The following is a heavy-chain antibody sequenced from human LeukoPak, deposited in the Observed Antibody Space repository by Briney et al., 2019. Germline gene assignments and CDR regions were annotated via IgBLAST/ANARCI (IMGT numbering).Heavy chain of an antibody. CDR2: IYYSGST. J-gene: IGHJ4*02. V-gene: IGHV4-39*01. CDR3: ARNSSGWSFDY. CDR1: GGSISSSSYY. Sequence: PSETLSLTCTVSGGSISSSSYYWGWIRQPPGKGLEWIGSIYYSGSTSYNPSLKSRVTISVDTSKNQFSLKLSSVTAADTAVYYCARNSSGWSFDYWGQGTLVTVSS. D-gene: IGHD6-19*01.